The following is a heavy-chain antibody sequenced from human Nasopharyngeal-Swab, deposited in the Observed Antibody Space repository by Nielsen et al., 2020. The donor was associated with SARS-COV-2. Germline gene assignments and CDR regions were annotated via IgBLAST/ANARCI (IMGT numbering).Heavy chain of an antibody. V-gene: IGHV4-31*02. CDR2: IYYTGST. J-gene: IGHJ6*02. Sequence: WIRQPPGKGLEWIGYIYYTGSTYCNPSLKSRVTISVDTSKNQFSLKLTSVTAADTAVYYCARYPSSSWSSYVMDVWGQGTTVTVSS. D-gene: IGHD6-13*01. CDR3: ARYPSSSWSSYVMDV.